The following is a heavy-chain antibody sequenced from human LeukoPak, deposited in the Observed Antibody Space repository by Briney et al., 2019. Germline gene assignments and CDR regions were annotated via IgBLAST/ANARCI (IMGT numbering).Heavy chain of an antibody. CDR1: KFTYA. V-gene: IGHV3-30*14. J-gene: IGHJ4*02. Sequence: PGMSLRLSCVASKFTYAMHWVRQAPGRGLEWMAIISYDGSTKYYADSVKGRFTISRDNSKNTLYLQVNSLRPEDTAVYYCARGRIAAAGGSLVSWGQGTLVTVSS. CDR2: ISYDGSTK. D-gene: IGHD6-13*01. CDR3: ARGRIAAAGGSLVS.